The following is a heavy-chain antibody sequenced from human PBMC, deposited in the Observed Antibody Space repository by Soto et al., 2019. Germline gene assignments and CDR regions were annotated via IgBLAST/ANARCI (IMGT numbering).Heavy chain of an antibody. J-gene: IGHJ4*02. D-gene: IGHD3-10*01. CDR3: ARAPYGSGSFVYYFDY. V-gene: IGHV4-30-2*01. Sequence: SETLSLTCAVSGGSISSGGYSWGWIRQPPGKGLEWIGYIFHSGSTNYNPSLKSRVTISLDRSKNQFSLKLSSVTAADTAVYYCARAPYGSGSFVYYFDYWGQGTLVTVSS. CDR1: GGSISSGGYS. CDR2: IFHSGST.